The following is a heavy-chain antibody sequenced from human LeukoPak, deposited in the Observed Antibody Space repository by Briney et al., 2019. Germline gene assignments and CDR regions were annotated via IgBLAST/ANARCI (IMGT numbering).Heavy chain of an antibody. CDR3: ARHPIGTAMVSYFDY. Sequence: PSETLSLTCTVSGGSISSSSYYWGWIRQPPGKGLEWIGSIYYSGSTYYNPSLKSRVTISVDTSKNQFSLKLSSVTAADTAVYYCARHPIGTAMVSYFDYWGQGTLVTVSS. CDR2: IYYSGST. D-gene: IGHD5-18*01. J-gene: IGHJ4*02. CDR1: GGSISSSSYY. V-gene: IGHV4-39*01.